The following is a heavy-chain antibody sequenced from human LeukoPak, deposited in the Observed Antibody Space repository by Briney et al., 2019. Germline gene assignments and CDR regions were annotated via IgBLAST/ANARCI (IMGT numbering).Heavy chain of an antibody. J-gene: IGHJ4*02. CDR2: IYPGDSDT. CDR3: ALQKGLFSYDY. D-gene: IGHD3-22*01. Sequence: GESLKIAFQGSGYTFTCYWIGWVRQMPVRGLEWMGSIYPGDSDTKYSPSFQGQVTISVDKSTNTAYLQWTSLKASDTAMYYCALQKGLFSYDYWGQGTLVTVSS. V-gene: IGHV5-51*01. CDR1: GYTFTCYW.